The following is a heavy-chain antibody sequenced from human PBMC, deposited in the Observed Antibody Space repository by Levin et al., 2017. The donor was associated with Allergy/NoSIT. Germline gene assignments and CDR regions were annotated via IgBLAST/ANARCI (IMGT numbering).Heavy chain of an antibody. D-gene: IGHD2-15*01. CDR1: GFTFSSYA. Sequence: PGGSLRLSCAASGFTFSSYAMSWVRQAPGKGLEWVAAISGSAESTFYADSVKGRFTISRDNSKNTLYLQMNSLRAEDTALYYCARTAVAGTWPYRMDVWGHGTTVTVSS. V-gene: IGHV3-23*01. CDR3: ARTAVAGTWPYRMDV. J-gene: IGHJ6*02. CDR2: ISGSAEST.